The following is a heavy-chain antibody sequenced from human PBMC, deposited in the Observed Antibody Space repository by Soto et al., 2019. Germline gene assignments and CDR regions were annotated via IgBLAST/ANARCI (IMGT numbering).Heavy chain of an antibody. CDR2: ISKSDYT. Sequence: GGSLRLSCTVSGFAFNNYGINWVRQAPGKGLEWVSSISKSDYTYYSDSVKGRFAISRDNAKSSVSLQMNTLRVEDTAVYYCAREDSIIIPAVSDFWGQGTPVTVSS. CDR3: AREDSIIIPAVSDF. CDR1: GFAFNNYG. V-gene: IGHV3-21*01. D-gene: IGHD2-2*01. J-gene: IGHJ4*02.